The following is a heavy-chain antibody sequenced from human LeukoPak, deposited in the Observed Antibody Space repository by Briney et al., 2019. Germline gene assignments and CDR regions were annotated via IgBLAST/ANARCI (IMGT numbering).Heavy chain of an antibody. V-gene: IGHV3-23*01. J-gene: IGHJ4*02. CDR1: GFTFSSYW. CDR2: IGGRDGSA. Sequence: GGSLRLSCAASGFTFSSYWMNWVRQAPGKGLEWVSAIGGRDGSAYYADSVKGRFTISRDNSKNTLYVQMNSLRAEDTAVYYCAKGHYYGSGSLDYWGQGTLVTVSS. CDR3: AKGHYYGSGSLDY. D-gene: IGHD3-10*01.